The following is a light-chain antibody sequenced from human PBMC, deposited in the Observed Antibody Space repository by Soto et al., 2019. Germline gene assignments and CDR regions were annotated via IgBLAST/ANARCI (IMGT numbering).Light chain of an antibody. CDR3: QQYKNWPTIT. J-gene: IGKJ5*01. Sequence: DVVMTQSPLSLPLTLGQPASISCRSIQSLVDNDGNTYLNWFQQRPGQSPRRLIYWVSKRDSGVPGRFSGSGSGTEFTLTIISLQSEDFAVYYGQQYKNWPTITFGQGTRREIK. V-gene: IGKV2-30*01. CDR2: WVS. CDR1: QSLVDNDGNTY.